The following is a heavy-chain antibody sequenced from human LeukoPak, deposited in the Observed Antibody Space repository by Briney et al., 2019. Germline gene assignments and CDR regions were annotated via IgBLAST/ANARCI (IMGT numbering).Heavy chain of an antibody. J-gene: IGHJ6*02. CDR1: GYSLTTYY. D-gene: IGHD2-2*01. Sequence: ASVKVSCKASGYSLTTYYMHWVRQAPGQGLEWMAIINPSGGGTNYAQKFQGRVTITADESTSTAYMELSSLRSEDTAVYYCARDRWQDIVVVPAAHDNYGMDVWGQGTTVTVSS. CDR3: ARDRWQDIVVVPAAHDNYGMDV. CDR2: INPSGGGT. V-gene: IGHV1-46*01.